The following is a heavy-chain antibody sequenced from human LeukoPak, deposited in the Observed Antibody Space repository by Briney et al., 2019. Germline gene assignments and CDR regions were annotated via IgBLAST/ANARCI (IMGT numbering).Heavy chain of an antibody. CDR2: IYHSGTT. CDR3: TKSTSGSLRGFDY. V-gene: IGHV4-38-2*02. D-gene: IGHD5-12*01. J-gene: IGHJ4*02. Sequence: SETLSLTCTVSSYSISSGYYWGWIRQPPGKGLEWIGSIYHSGTTYYNPSLKSRVTILVDTSKNQFSLKLNSVTAADTALYYCTKSTSGSLRGFDYWGQGTLVTVSS. CDR1: SYSISSGYY.